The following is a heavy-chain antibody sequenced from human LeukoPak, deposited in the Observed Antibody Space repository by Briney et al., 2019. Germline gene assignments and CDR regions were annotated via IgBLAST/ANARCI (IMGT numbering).Heavy chain of an antibody. CDR2: IRYDGSNK. CDR3: ARQGNRDY. Sequence: PGGSLRLSCAASGFTFSSYGMHWVRQAPGKGLEWVAFIRYDGSNKYYADSVKGRFTISRDNAKNSLYLQMNSLRAEDTAVYYCARQGNRDYWGQGTLVTVSS. J-gene: IGHJ4*02. CDR1: GFTFSSYG. V-gene: IGHV3-30*02.